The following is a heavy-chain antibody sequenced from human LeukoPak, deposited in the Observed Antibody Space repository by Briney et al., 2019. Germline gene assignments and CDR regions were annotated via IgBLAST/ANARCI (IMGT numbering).Heavy chain of an antibody. CDR3: VEGGKKQQWLPVPPYYFIS. D-gene: IGHD5-18*01. CDR1: GWSFNDYY. J-gene: IGHJ4*02. Sequence: PSETLSLTCAVYGWSFNDYYWNWIRQPPGKGLEWIGEINARGDTSYNPPLKSRVTISVDTSKNQFSLKLDSVTAEDTAVYYCVEGGKKQQWLPVPPYYFISWGQGTLVTVSS. V-gene: IGHV4-34*01. CDR2: INARGDT.